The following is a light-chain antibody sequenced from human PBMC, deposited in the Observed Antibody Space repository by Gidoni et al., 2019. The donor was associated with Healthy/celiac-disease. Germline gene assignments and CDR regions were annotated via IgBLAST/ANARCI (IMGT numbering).Light chain of an antibody. CDR1: QSVSSN. CDR3: QQYNNWPPT. V-gene: IGKV3-15*01. J-gene: IGKJ1*01. CDR2: GAS. Sequence: EIVMPQSPATRSVSPGERATLPCRASQSVSSNLAWYQQKPGQAPRLLIYGASTRATGIPARFSGSGSGTEFTLTISSLQSEDFAVYYCQQYNNWPPTFGQGTKVEIK.